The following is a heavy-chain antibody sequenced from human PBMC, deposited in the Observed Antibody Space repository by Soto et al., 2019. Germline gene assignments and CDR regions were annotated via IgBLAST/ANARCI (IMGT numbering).Heavy chain of an antibody. V-gene: IGHV3-30*18. D-gene: IGHD5-12*01. Sequence: LRLSCAASGFTFSSYGMHWVRQAPGKGLEWVAVISYDGSNKYYADSVKGRFTISRDNSKNTLYLQMNSLRAEDTAVYYCAKDLGYSGYDRVSDSDPWGQGTLVTVSS. CDR3: AKDLGYSGYDRVSDSDP. J-gene: IGHJ5*02. CDR2: ISYDGSNK. CDR1: GFTFSSYG.